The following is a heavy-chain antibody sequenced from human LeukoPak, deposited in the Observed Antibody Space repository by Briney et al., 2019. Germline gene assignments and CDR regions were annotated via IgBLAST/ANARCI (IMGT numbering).Heavy chain of an antibody. CDR3: AKLTSALHDTDYGDYDDY. J-gene: IGHJ4*02. CDR1: GGSFSTYY. V-gene: IGHV4-34*01. Sequence: SETLSLTCAVYGGSFSTYYWTWVRQPPGKGLEWIGEINHRGNTIYNPSLKSRVAMSVDTAENQFSLKLTSLTAADTAVYYCAKLTSALHDTDYGDYDDYWGQGTLVTVSS. D-gene: IGHD4-17*01. CDR2: INHRGNT.